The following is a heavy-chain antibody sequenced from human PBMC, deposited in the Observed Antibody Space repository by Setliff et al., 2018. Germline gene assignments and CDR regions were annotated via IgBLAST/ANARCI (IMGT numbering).Heavy chain of an antibody. V-gene: IGHV3-15*01. Sequence: GESLKISCAASGFTFSNAWMSWVRQAPGKGLEWVGRIKSKTDGGTTDYAAPVKGRFTISRDDSKNTLYLQMNSLKTEDTAVYYCTTAPLAAASTCWGQGTQVTVSS. D-gene: IGHD6-13*01. CDR2: IKSKTDGGTT. CDR1: GFTFSNAW. J-gene: IGHJ4*02. CDR3: TTAPLAAASTC.